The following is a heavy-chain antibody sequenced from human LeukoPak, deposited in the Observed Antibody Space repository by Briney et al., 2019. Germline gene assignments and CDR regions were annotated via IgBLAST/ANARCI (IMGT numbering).Heavy chain of an antibody. D-gene: IGHD2-15*01. CDR1: GYTFTRYY. CDR2: INPNSGGT. CDR3: ARACGGGSCYSGFGNWFDP. J-gene: IGHJ5*02. V-gene: IGHV1-2*02. Sequence: ASVKVSFKASGYTFTRYYMHWVRQAPGQGLEWMGGINPNSGGTDYAQKFQGRVTMTRDTSISTAYMELSRLRSDDTAVYYCARACGGGSCYSGFGNWFDPWGQGTLVTVSS.